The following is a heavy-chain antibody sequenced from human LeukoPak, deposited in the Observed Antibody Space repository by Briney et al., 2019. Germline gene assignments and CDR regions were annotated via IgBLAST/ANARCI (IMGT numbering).Heavy chain of an antibody. Sequence: PSETLSLTCAVYGGSFSGYYWSWIRQPPGKGLEWIGEINHSGSTNYNPSLKSRVTISVDTSKNQFSLKLSSATAADTAVYYCARGNRGYSYGGPYDYWGQGTLVTVSS. CDR1: GGSFSGYY. J-gene: IGHJ4*02. D-gene: IGHD5-18*01. V-gene: IGHV4-34*01. CDR2: INHSGST. CDR3: ARGNRGYSYGGPYDY.